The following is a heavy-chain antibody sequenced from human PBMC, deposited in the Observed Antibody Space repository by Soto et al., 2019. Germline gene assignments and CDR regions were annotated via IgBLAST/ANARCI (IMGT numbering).Heavy chain of an antibody. Sequence: ASVKVSCKASGYTFTGYYMHWVRQAPGQGLEWMGWINPNSGGTNYAQKFRGWVTMTRDTSISTAYMELSRLRSDDTAVYFCARLIAVAGSYYFDCWGQGTLVTVS. CDR1: GYTFTGYY. D-gene: IGHD6-13*01. J-gene: IGHJ4*02. V-gene: IGHV1-2*04. CDR2: INPNSGGT. CDR3: ARLIAVAGSYYFDC.